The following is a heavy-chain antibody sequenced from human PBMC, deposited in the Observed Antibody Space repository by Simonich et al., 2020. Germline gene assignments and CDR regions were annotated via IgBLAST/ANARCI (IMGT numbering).Heavy chain of an antibody. D-gene: IGHD6-13*01. Sequence: QVQLQQWGAGLLKPSEILSLTCAVYGGSFSGYYWSWIRHPPGKGVEWIGEINHSANTNIHPSLKIRLTISVYTSKNQFSLKLSSVTAADTAVYYCARGLRVAAAGTAFQHWGQGTLVTVSS. CDR1: GGSFSGYY. J-gene: IGHJ1*01. V-gene: IGHV4-34*01. CDR2: INHSANT. CDR3: ARGLRVAAAGTAFQH.